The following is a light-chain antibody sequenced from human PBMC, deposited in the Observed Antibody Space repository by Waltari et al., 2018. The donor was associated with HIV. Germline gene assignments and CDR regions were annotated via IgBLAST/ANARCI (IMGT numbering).Light chain of an antibody. J-gene: IGLJ2*01. CDR1: SSNIGSNY. Sequence: QSVLTQSPSASGTPGQRVTISCSGSSSNIGSNYVYWYQQLPGTAPKLLLYRNNQRPSGVPDRFSGSKSGNTASLTISGLQAEDEADYYCSSYTSSSTLVFGGGTKLTVL. CDR3: SSYTSSSTLV. CDR2: RNN. V-gene: IGLV1-47*01.